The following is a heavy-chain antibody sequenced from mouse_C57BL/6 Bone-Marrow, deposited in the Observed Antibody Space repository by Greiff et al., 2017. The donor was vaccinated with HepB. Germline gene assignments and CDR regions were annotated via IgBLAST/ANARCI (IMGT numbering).Heavy chain of an antibody. V-gene: IGHV1-81*01. D-gene: IGHD1-1*01. J-gene: IGHJ2*01. CDR2: IYPRSGNT. Sequence: QVQLKQSGAELARPGASVKLSCKASGYTFTSYGISWVKQRTGQGLEWIGAIYPRSGNTYYNEKFKGQATLTAYKSSSTAYMELRSLTSEDSAVYFCARKFHYYGSSPYYFDYWGQGTTLTVSS. CDR1: GYTFTSYG. CDR3: ARKFHYYGSSPYYFDY.